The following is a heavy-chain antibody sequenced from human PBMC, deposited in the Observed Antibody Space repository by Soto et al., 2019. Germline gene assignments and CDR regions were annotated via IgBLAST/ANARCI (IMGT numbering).Heavy chain of an antibody. J-gene: IGHJ5*02. D-gene: IGHD2-2*02. CDR2: IIPIFGTA. Sequence: VKIYCKARGGTFSSYALCLVRQATGSALEWMGGIIPIFGTANYAQKFQGRVTITADKSTSTAYMELSSLRSEDTAVYYCARVSIVVVPAALPGWFDPWGQGTLVTVSS. V-gene: IGHV1-69*06. CDR3: ARVSIVVVPAALPGWFDP. CDR1: GGTFSSYA.